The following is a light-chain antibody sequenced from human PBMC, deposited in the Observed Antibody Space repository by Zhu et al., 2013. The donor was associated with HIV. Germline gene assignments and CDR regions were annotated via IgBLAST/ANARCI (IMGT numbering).Light chain of an antibody. CDR2: GAS. Sequence: EIVMTQSPASLSASPGERATLSCRAGQSVSNYLAWYQQKGGRAPRLLIYGASTRATGISARFSGSGSGTEFTLTISSLQSEDFAVYYCQQYSKWPQTFGQGTKVEVK. CDR1: QSVSNY. J-gene: IGKJ1*01. V-gene: IGKV3-15*01. CDR3: QQYSKWPQT.